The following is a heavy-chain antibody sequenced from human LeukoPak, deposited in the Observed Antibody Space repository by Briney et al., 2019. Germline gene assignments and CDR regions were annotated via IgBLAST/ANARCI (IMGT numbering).Heavy chain of an antibody. CDR3: ARVGGGYYDSSDAFDI. CDR2: ISSSGSTI. D-gene: IGHD3-22*01. V-gene: IGHV3-48*03. Sequence: GGSLRLSCAASGFTFSSYEMNWVRQAPGKGLEWVSYISSSGSTIYYADSVKGRFTISRDNAKSSLYLQMNSLRAEDTAVYYCARVGGGYYDSSDAFDIWGQGTMVTVSS. CDR1: GFTFSSYE. J-gene: IGHJ3*02.